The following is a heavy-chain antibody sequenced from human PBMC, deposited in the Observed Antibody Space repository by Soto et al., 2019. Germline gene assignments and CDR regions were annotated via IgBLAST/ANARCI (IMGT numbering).Heavy chain of an antibody. V-gene: IGHV2-26*03. CDR2: IFANDET. Sequence: SGPTLVNPAETLTLTCSISGFSLSDIRLGVGWIRQPPGKALEWLAHIFANDETTYSTSLKTRLSISRDTSKSQVVLTMTNLDPEDTGTYYCATMTASGPYFDLFDTSGQGAMVTVYS. J-gene: IGHJ5*02. CDR1: GFSLSDIRLG. D-gene: IGHD1-26*01. CDR3: ATMTASGPYFDLFDT.